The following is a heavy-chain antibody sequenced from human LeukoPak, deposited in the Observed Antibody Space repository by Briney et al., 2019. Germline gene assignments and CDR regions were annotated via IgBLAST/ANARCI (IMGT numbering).Heavy chain of an antibody. V-gene: IGHV3-7*01. CDR2: IKQDGSEI. J-gene: IGHJ6*02. CDR1: GFTFSNYW. CDR3: ARAMDV. Sequence: GGSLRLSCAASGFTFSNYWMHWVRQAPGKGLEWVANIKQDGSEIYYVDSVKGRSTISRDNAKNSLYLQMNSLRAEDTAVYYCARAMDVWGQGTTVTVSS.